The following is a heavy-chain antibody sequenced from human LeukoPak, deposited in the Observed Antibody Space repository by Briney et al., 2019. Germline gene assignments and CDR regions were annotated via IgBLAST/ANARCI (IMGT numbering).Heavy chain of an antibody. V-gene: IGHV4-34*01. D-gene: IGHD3-22*01. CDR3: AGEDYDTAY. CDR2: INHSGST. CDR1: GGSFSGYY. J-gene: IGHJ4*02. Sequence: SETLALTCAVYGGSFSGYYWSWIRQPPGKGLEWIGEINHSGSTNYNPSLKSRITISVDTSKNQFSLKLSSVTAADTAVYYGAGEDYDTAYGGQGTLVTVSS.